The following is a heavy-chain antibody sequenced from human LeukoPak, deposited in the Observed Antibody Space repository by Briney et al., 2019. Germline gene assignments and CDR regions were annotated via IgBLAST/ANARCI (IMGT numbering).Heavy chain of an antibody. V-gene: IGHV1-24*01. CDR3: ATVPLYGDYRDRVFDY. D-gene: IGHD4-17*01. CDR2: FDPEDGET. J-gene: IGHJ4*02. Sequence: GGSVKVSCKVSGYTLTELSMHWVRQAPGKGLEGMGGFDPEDGETIYARKFQGRVTMTEDTSTDTAYMELLSLRAEDTAVCYCATVPLYGDYRDRVFDYWGGGTLVSVSS. CDR1: GYTLTELS.